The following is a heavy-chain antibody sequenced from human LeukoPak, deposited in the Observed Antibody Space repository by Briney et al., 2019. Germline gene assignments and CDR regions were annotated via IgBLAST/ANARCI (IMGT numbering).Heavy chain of an antibody. CDR3: ARGNSYCSYYCDY. CDR1: GGSISSYY. CDR2: IYYSGST. V-gene: IGHV4-59*01. Sequence: PSETLSLTCTVSGGSISSYYWSWIRQPPGKGLEWIGYIYYSGSTNYNPSLKSRVTISVDTSKNQFSLKLSSVTAADTAVYYCARGNSYCSYYCDYWGRETLVTVSS. D-gene: IGHD5-18*01. J-gene: IGHJ4*02.